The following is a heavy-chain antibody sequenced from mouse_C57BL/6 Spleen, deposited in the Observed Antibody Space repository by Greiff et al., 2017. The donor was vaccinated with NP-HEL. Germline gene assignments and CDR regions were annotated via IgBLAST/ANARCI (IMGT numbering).Heavy chain of an antibody. CDR1: GYTFTSYW. CDR3: ATDSSGYGRFDY. D-gene: IGHD3-2*02. CDR2: IDPSDSET. Sequence: VQLQQPGAELVRPGSSVKLSCKASGYTFTSYWMHWVKQRPIQGLEWIGNIDPSDSETHYNQKFKDKATLTVDKSSSTAYMQLSSLTSEDSAVYYCATDSSGYGRFDYWGQGTTLTVSS. V-gene: IGHV1-52*01. J-gene: IGHJ2*01.